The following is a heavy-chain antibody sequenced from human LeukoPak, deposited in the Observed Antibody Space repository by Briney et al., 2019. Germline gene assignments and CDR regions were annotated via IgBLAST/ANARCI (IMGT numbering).Heavy chain of an antibody. CDR1: GGSISSSSSY. J-gene: IGHJ5*02. Sequence: KPSETLSLTCTVSGGSISSSSSYWGWIRQTPGKGLEWIGSVYYSASIYYNPSLESRVTLSADTSKNRFSLRLSSVTAADTAVYYCARAIVVVPATFDPWGQGTLVTVSS. CDR3: ARAIVVVPATFDP. CDR2: VYYSASI. D-gene: IGHD2-2*01. V-gene: IGHV4-39*02.